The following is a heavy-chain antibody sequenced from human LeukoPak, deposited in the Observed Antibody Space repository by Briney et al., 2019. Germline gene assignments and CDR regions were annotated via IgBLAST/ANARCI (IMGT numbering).Heavy chain of an antibody. J-gene: IGHJ3*02. CDR3: TREGLNDYNNPTDAFDI. Sequence: SGTLSLTCAVSGGSISGANWWSWVRQPPGKGLEWIGEIHHSGTTTYNPSLKSRLTISVDKSKNQFFLTLNSVTAANTAVYFCTREGLNDYNNPTDAFDIWGQGTMVTVSS. CDR2: IHHSGTT. V-gene: IGHV4-4*02. CDR1: GGSISGANW. D-gene: IGHD4-11*01.